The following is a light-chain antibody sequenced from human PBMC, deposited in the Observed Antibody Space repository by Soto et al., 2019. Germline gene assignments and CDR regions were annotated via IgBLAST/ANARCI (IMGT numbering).Light chain of an antibody. CDR2: AAS. J-gene: IGKJ5*01. Sequence: DIQMTQSPSSLSASVGDRVTITCRASQGISNFLAWYQQKPGKVPKLLISAASTLQSGVPSRFSGSGSGTDFTLTITILHPEDVATYYCQKYSSVITFGQGTRLEIK. CDR1: QGISNF. V-gene: IGKV1-27*01. CDR3: QKYSSVIT.